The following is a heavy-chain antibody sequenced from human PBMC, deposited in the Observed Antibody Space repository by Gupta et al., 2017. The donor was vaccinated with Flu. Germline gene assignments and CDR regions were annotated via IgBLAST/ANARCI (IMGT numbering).Heavy chain of an antibody. V-gene: IGHV1-69*01. D-gene: IGHD4-17*01. Sequence: VRQAPGKGLQWMGGIIPMFGTTFYAEKFQGRLTITADESTSTAYMELHSLRSDDTAVYYCAADYGGDDFYVDDWGQGTLVTVSS. J-gene: IGHJ4*02. CDR2: IIPMFGTT. CDR3: AADYGGDDFYVDD.